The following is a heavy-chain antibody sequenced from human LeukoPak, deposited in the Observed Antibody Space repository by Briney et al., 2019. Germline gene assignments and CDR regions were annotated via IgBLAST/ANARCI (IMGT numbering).Heavy chain of an antibody. V-gene: IGHV3-48*01. Sequence: GGSLRLSCTASGFTFGDYAMSWVRQAPGKGLEWVSYISSSSSTIYYADSVKGRFTISRDNAKNSLYLQMNSLRAEDTAVYYCARENVVVPAAPFDYWGQGTLVTVSS. D-gene: IGHD2-2*01. CDR2: ISSSSSTI. CDR3: ARENVVVPAAPFDY. CDR1: GFTFGDYA. J-gene: IGHJ4*02.